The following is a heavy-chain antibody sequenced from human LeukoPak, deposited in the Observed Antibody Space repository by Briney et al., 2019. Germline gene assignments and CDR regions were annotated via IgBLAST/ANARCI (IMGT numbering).Heavy chain of an antibody. CDR2: IIPIFGTA. J-gene: IGHJ6*04. V-gene: IGHV1-69*06. Sequence: SVKVSCKASGGTFSSYTISWVRQAPGRGLEWMGGIIPIFGTANYAQKFQGRVTITADKSTSTAFMELSSLRSEDTAVYYCARDSGSSWGLSGMDVWGKGTTVTVSS. CDR1: GGTFSSYT. CDR3: ARDSGSSWGLSGMDV. D-gene: IGHD6-13*01.